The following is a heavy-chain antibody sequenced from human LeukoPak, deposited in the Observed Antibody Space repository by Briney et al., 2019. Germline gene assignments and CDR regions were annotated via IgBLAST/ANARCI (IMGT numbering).Heavy chain of an antibody. Sequence: ASVKVSCKASGYTFTGYYMHWVRQAPGQGLEWMGWINPNSGGTNYAQKFQGRDTMTRDTSISTAYMELSRLRSDDTAVYYCARGPGSRRYYYYMDVWGKGTTVTVSS. CDR1: GYTFTGYY. CDR3: ARGPGSRRYYYYMDV. CDR2: INPNSGGT. J-gene: IGHJ6*03. V-gene: IGHV1-2*02. D-gene: IGHD3-10*01.